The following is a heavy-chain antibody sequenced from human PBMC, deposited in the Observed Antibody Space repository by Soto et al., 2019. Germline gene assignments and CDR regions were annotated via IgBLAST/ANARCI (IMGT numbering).Heavy chain of an antibody. CDR2: IRSKANNYAT. J-gene: IGHJ5*02. CDR3: TSPSPENMRRT. CDR1: GFTFSDSP. D-gene: IGHD3-16*01. Sequence: EVQLVESGGGLVQPGGSLKLSCTASGFTFSDSPMHWVRQASGKGLEWVGRIRSKANNYATAYGASVKGRFTISRDDSKNTAYLQMNSLKTEDAAVYYCTSPSPENMRRTWGQGTLVTVSS. V-gene: IGHV3-73*02.